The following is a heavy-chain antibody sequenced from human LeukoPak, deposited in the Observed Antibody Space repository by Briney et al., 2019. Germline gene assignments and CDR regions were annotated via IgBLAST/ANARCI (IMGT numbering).Heavy chain of an antibody. CDR1: GYTLTELS. V-gene: IGHV1-24*01. D-gene: IGHD6-13*01. J-gene: IGHJ5*02. Sequence: ASVKVTCKVSGYTLTELSMHWVRQAPGQGLEWMGGFDPEDGETIYAQKFQGRVTMTEDTSTDTAYMELSSLKSEDTAVYYCARATSPYSSSWYWFDPWGQGTLVTVSS. CDR2: FDPEDGET. CDR3: ARATSPYSSSWYWFDP.